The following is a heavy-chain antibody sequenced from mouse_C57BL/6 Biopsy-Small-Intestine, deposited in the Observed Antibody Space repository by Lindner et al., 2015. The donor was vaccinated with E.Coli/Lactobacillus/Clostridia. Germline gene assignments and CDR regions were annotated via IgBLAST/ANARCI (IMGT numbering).Heavy chain of an antibody. CDR2: ILPGSGNT. J-gene: IGHJ2*01. V-gene: IGHV1-9*01. CDR3: ATFDY. CDR1: GYTFTGYW. Sequence: VQLQESGAELMKPGASVKLSCKATGYTFTGYWIEWVKQRPGHGLEWIGEILPGSGNTNYNEKFKDRATFTADTSSNTAYMQLSSLTTVDSAIYYCATFDYWGQGTALTVSS.